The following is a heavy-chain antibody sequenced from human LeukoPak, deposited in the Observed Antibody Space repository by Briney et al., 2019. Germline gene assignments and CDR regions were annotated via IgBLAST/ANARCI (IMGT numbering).Heavy chain of an antibody. CDR1: GFTFSSYG. J-gene: IGHJ3*02. Sequence: PGGSLRLSCAASGFTFSSYGMHWVRQAPGKGLEWVAVIWYDGSNKYYADSVKGRFTISRDNSKNTLYLQMNSLRAEDTAVYYCATFGVAKYPDAFDIWGRGTMVTVSS. CDR3: ATFGVAKYPDAFDI. CDR2: IWYDGSNK. D-gene: IGHD3-3*01. V-gene: IGHV3-33*01.